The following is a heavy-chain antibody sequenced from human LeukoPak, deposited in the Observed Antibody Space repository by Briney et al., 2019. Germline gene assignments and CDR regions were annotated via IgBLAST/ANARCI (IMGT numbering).Heavy chain of an antibody. J-gene: IGHJ4*02. Sequence: PGGSLRLSCAASGLTVSQSYMTWVRQAPGKGLEWVSVIYRDGRTGYADSVEGRFTISRDNSKNTVFLQMNSLRAGDTAVYYCARDEYYYTSGLDYWGQGTLVTVAS. D-gene: IGHD3-3*01. V-gene: IGHV3-53*01. CDR2: IYRDGRT. CDR1: GLTVSQSY. CDR3: ARDEYYYTSGLDY.